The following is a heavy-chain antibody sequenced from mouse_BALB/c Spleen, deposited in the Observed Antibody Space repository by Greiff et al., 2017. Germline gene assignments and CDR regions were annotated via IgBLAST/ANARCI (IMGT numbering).Heavy chain of an antibody. CDR1: GFTFNTYA. CDR2: IRSKSNNYAT. V-gene: IGHV10-1*02. Sequence: EVKLMESGGGLVQPKGSLKLSCAASGFTFNTYAMNWVRQAPGKGLEWVARIRSKSNNYATYYADSVKDRFTISRDDSQSMLYLQMNNLKTEDTAMYYCVREGDGTPMDYWGQGTSVTVSS. D-gene: IGHD2-1*01. CDR3: VREGDGTPMDY. J-gene: IGHJ4*01.